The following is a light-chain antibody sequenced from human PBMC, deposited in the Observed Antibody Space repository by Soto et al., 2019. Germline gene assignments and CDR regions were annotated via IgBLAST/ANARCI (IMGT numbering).Light chain of an antibody. CDR1: QGISGW. CDR2: AAS. J-gene: IGKJ4*01. CDR3: QQATISQLT. Sequence: DIQMTQSPSSVSASVGDRVTITCRASQGISGWLAWYQQKPGEAPKLLFYAASTLQSGVPSRFSGYRSGTEFTLTINSLQPEDFATYYCQQATISQLTFGGGTKVEIK. V-gene: IGKV1-12*01.